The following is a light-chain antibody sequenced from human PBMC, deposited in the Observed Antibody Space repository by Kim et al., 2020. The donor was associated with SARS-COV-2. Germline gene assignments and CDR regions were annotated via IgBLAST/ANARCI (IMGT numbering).Light chain of an antibody. V-gene: IGLV4-69*01. CDR1: SGHSTYA. J-gene: IGLJ3*02. Sequence: QLVLTQSPSASASLGASVRLTCTLSSGHSTYAIAWHQQQPGKGPRFLLKNNSDGTHTTGDGIPDRFSGSNSGAERYLTISSLHSEDEADYYCQTWATGMQVFGGGTQLTVL. CDR3: QTWATGMQV. CDR2: NNSDGTH.